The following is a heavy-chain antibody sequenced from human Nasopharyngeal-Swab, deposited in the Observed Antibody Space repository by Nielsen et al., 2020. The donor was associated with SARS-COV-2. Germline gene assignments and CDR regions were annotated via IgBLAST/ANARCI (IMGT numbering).Heavy chain of an antibody. D-gene: IGHD2-2*01. CDR1: GFTFSTAW. J-gene: IGHJ5*02. V-gene: IGHV3-15*01. CDR2: IKSKTDGGTT. CDR3: TTVEYCSSTSCLFDP. Sequence: GESLKISCAASGFTFSTAWMSWVRQAPGKGLEWVGRIKSKTDGGTTDYAAPVKGRFTISRDDSKNTLYLQMNSLKTEDTAVYYCTTVEYCSSTSCLFDPWGQGTLVTVSS.